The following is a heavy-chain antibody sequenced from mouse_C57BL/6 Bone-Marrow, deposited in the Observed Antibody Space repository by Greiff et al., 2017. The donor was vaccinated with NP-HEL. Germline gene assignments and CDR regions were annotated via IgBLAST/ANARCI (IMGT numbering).Heavy chain of an antibody. Sequence: EVQLQQSGPELVKPGASVKISCKASGYTFTDYYMNWVKQSHGKSLEWIGDINPNNGGTSYNQKFKGKATLTVDQSSSTAYMELRSLTSEDSAVYYCARSYDYDPLYAMDYWGQGTSVTVSS. CDR2: INPNNGGT. CDR1: GYTFTDYY. D-gene: IGHD2-4*01. CDR3: ARSYDYDPLYAMDY. J-gene: IGHJ4*01. V-gene: IGHV1-26*01.